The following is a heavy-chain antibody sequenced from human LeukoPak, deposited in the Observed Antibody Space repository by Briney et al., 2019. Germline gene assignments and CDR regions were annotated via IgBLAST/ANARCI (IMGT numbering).Heavy chain of an antibody. D-gene: IGHD4-17*01. CDR1: GFTFSSFP. V-gene: IGHV3-23*01. J-gene: IGHJ4*02. Sequence: GGSLRLSCAASGFTFSSFPMSWVRQAPGKGLEWVSVISGGGVSTYYADSVKGRFTISRDNSKNTLSLQMNSLRAEDTAVYYCAKDSEDDFGDYLDYWGQGTLVTVSS. CDR2: ISGGGVST. CDR3: AKDSEDDFGDYLDY.